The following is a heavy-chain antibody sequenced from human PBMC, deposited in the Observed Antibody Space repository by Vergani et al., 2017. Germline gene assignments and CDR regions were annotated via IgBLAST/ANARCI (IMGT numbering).Heavy chain of an antibody. CDR2: IKQDGSEK. Sequence: EVQLVESGGGLVQPGGSLRLSCAASGFTFSSYWMSWVRQAPGKGLEWVANIKQDGSEKYYVDSVKGRFTISRDNAKNSLYLQMNSLRAEDTAVYYCARGCLEWSYYYYYYYGMDVWGQGTTVTVSS. V-gene: IGHV3-7*03. CDR3: ARGCLEWSYYYYYYYGMDV. D-gene: IGHD3-3*01. J-gene: IGHJ6*02. CDR1: GFTFSSYW.